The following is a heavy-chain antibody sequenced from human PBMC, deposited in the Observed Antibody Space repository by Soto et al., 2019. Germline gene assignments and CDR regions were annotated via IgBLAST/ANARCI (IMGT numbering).Heavy chain of an antibody. CDR1: GGSISSYY. CDR3: ARSGIYYDILTGPLYYYYGMDV. CDR2: IYYSGST. V-gene: IGHV4-59*01. D-gene: IGHD3-9*01. J-gene: IGHJ6*02. Sequence: SETLSLTCTVSGGSISSYYWSWIRQPPGKGLEWIGYIYYSGSTNYNPSLKSRVTISVDTSKNQFSLKLSSVTAADTAVYYRARSGIYYDILTGPLYYYYGMDVWGQGTTVTVSS.